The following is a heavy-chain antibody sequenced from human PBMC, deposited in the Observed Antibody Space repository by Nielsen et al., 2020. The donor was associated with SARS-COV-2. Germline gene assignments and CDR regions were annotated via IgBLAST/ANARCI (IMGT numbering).Heavy chain of an antibody. D-gene: IGHD3-16*01. CDR1: GFTFSDYY. CDR2: IYSGGST. J-gene: IGHJ4*02. CDR3: ARVGTVDYDYVWGRPFDY. V-gene: IGHV3-66*01. Sequence: GESLKISCAASGFTFSDYYMSWIRQAPGKGLERVSVIYSGGSTYYADSVKGRFTISRDNSKNTLYLQMNSLRAEDTAVYYCARVGTVDYDYVWGRPFDYWGQGTLVTVSS.